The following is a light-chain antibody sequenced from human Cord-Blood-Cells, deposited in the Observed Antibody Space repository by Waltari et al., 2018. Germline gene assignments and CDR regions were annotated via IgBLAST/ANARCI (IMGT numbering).Light chain of an antibody. CDR3: QQYNNWPPWT. CDR1: QSVSSN. Sequence: EIVMKQSQATLSVSQGERTTLSCRASQSVSSNLAWYQQKPGQAPRLLIYGASTRATGIPARFSGSGSGTEFTLTISSLQSEDFAVYYCQQYNNWPPWTFGQGTKVEIK. V-gene: IGKV3-15*01. J-gene: IGKJ1*01. CDR2: GAS.